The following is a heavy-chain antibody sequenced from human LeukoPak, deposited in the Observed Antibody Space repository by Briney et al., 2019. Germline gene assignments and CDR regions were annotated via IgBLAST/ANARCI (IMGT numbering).Heavy chain of an antibody. CDR3: ARHPEWEREAGST. D-gene: IGHD3-10*01. J-gene: IGHJ5*02. CDR2: IYYSGST. Sequence: SETLSLTCAVSGGSISSYFWSWIRQSPGKGLEWIGYIYYSGSTNYNPSLKSRVTISVDTSKNQFSLKLSSVTAADTAVYYCARHPEWEREAGSTWGQGTLVTVSS. CDR1: GGSISSYF. V-gene: IGHV4-59*08.